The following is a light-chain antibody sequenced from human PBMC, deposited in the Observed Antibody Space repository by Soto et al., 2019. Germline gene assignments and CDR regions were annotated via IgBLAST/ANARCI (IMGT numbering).Light chain of an antibody. CDR3: QQLNSYPLT. CDR1: QDISSF. Sequence: IRLTLSPSALSASIGDRVTITCRASQDISSFLAWYQQKPGKAPKLLIYAASTLQSGVPSRFSGSGSGTDFTLTISSLQPEDFATYFCQQLNSYPLTFGQGRRLEIK. V-gene: IGKV1-9*01. J-gene: IGKJ5*01. CDR2: AAS.